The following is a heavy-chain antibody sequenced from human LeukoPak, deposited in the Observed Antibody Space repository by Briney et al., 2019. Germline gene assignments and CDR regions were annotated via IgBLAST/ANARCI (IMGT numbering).Heavy chain of an antibody. CDR2: IIPIFGTA. CDR1: GYTFTSYA. D-gene: IGHD1-26*01. V-gene: IGHV1-69*13. Sequence: SVKVSCKASGYTFTSYAISWVRQAPGQGLEWMGGIIPIFGTANYAQKFQGRVTIIADESTSTAYMELSSLRSEDTAVYYCARGVVGATTGAYSFDYWGRGTLVTVSS. CDR3: ARGVVGATTGAYSFDY. J-gene: IGHJ4*02.